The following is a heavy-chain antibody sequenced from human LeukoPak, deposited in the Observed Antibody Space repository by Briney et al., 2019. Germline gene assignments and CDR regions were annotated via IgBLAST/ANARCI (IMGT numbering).Heavy chain of an antibody. CDR3: ARAGFFSCVDV. J-gene: IGHJ6*04. Sequence: GRSLRLSCAASGFTFSSYGVHWVRQARGNGLGLGAIISYDGSNEYYADSVKGRFTISRDNSKNTLALQMNSLRAADTAVYYCARAGFFSCVDVWGKGTTVTVSS. V-gene: IGHV3-30*19. CDR1: GFTFSSYG. CDR2: ISYDGSNE. D-gene: IGHD3-3*01.